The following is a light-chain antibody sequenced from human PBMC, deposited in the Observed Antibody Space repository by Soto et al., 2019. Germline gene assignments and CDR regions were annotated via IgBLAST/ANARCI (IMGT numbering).Light chain of an antibody. V-gene: IGKV3-15*01. Sequence: EIVMTQSPATLSVSPGERATLSCRASQSVSGNLAWYPQKPGQAPRLLIYGASTRATGIPARFSGSGSGTEVTLTISSLQSEDFAVYYCQQYNNWPRTFGQGTKVEIK. CDR3: QQYNNWPRT. J-gene: IGKJ1*01. CDR2: GAS. CDR1: QSVSGN.